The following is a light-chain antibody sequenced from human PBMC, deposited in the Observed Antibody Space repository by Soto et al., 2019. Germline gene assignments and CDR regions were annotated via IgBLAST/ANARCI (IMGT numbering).Light chain of an antibody. CDR3: QQYRYFPWT. Sequence: DIQMTQSPFTLSASVGDRVTITCRASQSISMSLAWHQQKPGKTPKPLLAKASSLESGAPSRFSGSGSGTEFTLTISSLQTDDFATYDCQQYRYFPWTFGQGTKV. J-gene: IGKJ1*01. CDR2: KAS. CDR1: QSISMS. V-gene: IGKV1-5*03.